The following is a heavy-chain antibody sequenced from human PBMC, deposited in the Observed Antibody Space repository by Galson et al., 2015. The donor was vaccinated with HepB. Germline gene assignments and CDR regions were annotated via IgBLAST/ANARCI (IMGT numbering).Heavy chain of an antibody. V-gene: IGHV3-23*01. CDR1: GFTFSSYA. CDR2: ISGGGGST. D-gene: IGHD3-3*01. Sequence: SLRLSCAASGFTFSSYAMTWVRQAPGKGLEWVSAISGGGGSTYYADSVKGRFTISRDNSKNTLYLQMNSLRVEDAAVYYCAKGSSSWSGYYTSFDYWGQGTLVTASS. J-gene: IGHJ4*02. CDR3: AKGSSSWSGYYTSFDY.